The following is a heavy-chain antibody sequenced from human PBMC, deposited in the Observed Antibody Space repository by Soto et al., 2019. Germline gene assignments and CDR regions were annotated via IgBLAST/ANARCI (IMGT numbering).Heavy chain of an antibody. J-gene: IGHJ4*02. CDR2: ISGTAHAT. CDR1: GFDFSNYG. Sequence: EVQLLESGGGLVQPGGSLRISCAASGFDFSNYGMSWVRQAPGKGLEWVSAISGTAHATYYAASVKGRFTISRDNSKNTLYLQMTSLRVEDTAVYFCVKDAPQPFSDWGQGTLVTVSS. V-gene: IGHV3-23*01. D-gene: IGHD3-3*02. CDR3: VKDAPQPFSD.